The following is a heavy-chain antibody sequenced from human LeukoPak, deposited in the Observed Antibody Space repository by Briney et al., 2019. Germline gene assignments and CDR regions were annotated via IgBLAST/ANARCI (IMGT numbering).Heavy chain of an antibody. CDR2: IGSGSSYI. V-gene: IGHV3-21*01. CDR1: GFTFSSYR. J-gene: IGHJ4*01. CDR3: ATSLREEVTF. Sequence: GGSLRLSCAASGFTFSSYRMNWVRQAPGKGLEWVSSIGSGSSYIYYADSVKGRFTISRDNAKNSLYLQMNSLRAEDTAVYYCATSLREEVTFWGHGTLVTVSS. D-gene: IGHD2-21*02.